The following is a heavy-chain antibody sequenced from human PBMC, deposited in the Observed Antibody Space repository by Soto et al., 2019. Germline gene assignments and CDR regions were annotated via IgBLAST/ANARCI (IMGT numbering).Heavy chain of an antibody. Sequence: SETLSLTCAVYGGSFSRYHWSWIRQPPGRGLEWIGEMNDKGNINYNPSLKSPVTISLDTSKNQFSLKLTSVTAADTAVYYCACIFSVGYSYGFYYYGMHVWGQGTTVTGSS. D-gene: IGHD5-18*01. CDR1: GGSFSRYH. V-gene: IGHV4-34*01. J-gene: IGHJ6*02. CDR3: ACIFSVGYSYGFYYYGMHV. CDR2: MNDKGNI.